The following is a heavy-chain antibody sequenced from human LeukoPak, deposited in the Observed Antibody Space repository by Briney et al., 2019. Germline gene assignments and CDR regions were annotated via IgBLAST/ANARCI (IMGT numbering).Heavy chain of an antibody. CDR2: IYSGGST. V-gene: IGHV3-53*05. D-gene: IGHD3-3*01. CDR3: ARDSSGYYTDAYFDY. Sequence: GGSLRLSCAASGFTVSSNYMSWVRQAPGKGLEWVSVIYSGGSTYYADSVKGRFTISRDNSKNTLYLQMNSQRAEDTAVYYCARDSSGYYTDAYFDYWGQGTLVTVSS. CDR1: GFTVSSNY. J-gene: IGHJ4*02.